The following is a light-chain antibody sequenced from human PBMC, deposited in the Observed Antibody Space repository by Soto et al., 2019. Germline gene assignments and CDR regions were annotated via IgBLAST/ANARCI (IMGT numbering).Light chain of an antibody. J-gene: IGLJ1*01. CDR1: SSDVGTYNY. Sequence: QSALTQPASVSGSPGQSITISCTGTSSDVGTYNYVSWYQHHPGKAPKLIIYEVSNRPSGVSNRFSVSKSGSTASLTISGLQAEDEADYHCTSYTRDTDLVFGNGTKVT. CDR3: TSYTRDTDLV. V-gene: IGLV2-14*01. CDR2: EVS.